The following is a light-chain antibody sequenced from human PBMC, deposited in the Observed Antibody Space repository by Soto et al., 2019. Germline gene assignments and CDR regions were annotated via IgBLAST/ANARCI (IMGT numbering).Light chain of an antibody. V-gene: IGKV4-1*01. J-gene: IGKJ4*01. CDR1: QSVLYSSNNKNY. CDR2: WAS. CDR3: QQYYSNPLT. Sequence: DIVMTQSPDSLAVSLGERATINCKSSQSVLYSSNNKNYLAWYQQKQGQTPKLLSYWASTRESGVPDRFSGSGSGTDFALTLSRLQAEDVEVYYCQQYYSNPLTFGGGTKVDIK.